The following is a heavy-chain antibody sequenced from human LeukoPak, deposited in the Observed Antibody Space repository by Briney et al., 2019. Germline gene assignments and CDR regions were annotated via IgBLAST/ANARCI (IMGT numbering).Heavy chain of an antibody. J-gene: IGHJ4*02. CDR2: IYSGGTT. D-gene: IGHD6-19*01. CDR3: ARSLAVAGSPDYFDY. V-gene: IGHV3-53*01. Sequence: GGSLRLSCAASGFTVSSNYMSWVRQAPGKGLEWVSVIYSGGTTYYADSVKGRFTISRDSSKNTLYLQMNSLRADDTAVYYCARSLAVAGSPDYFDYWGQGTLVTVSS. CDR1: GFTVSSNY.